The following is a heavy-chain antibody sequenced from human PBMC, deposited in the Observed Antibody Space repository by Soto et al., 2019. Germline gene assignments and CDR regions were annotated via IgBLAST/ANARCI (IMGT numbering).Heavy chain of an antibody. CDR2: TYYRSKWYN. J-gene: IGHJ4*02. Sequence: PSQTLSLTCAISGDSVSSDNAAWSWIRQSPSRGLEWLGRTYYRSKWYNEYAVCVKSRITIEPDTSKNQFSLQLTSVTPEDTAVYFCARIRGYISRYYFDRWGPGTLVTVS. CDR3: ARIRGYISRYYFDR. D-gene: IGHD5-18*01. V-gene: IGHV6-1*01. CDR1: GDSVSSDNAA.